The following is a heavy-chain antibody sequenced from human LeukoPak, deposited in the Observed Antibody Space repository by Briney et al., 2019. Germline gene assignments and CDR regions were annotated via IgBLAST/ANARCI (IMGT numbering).Heavy chain of an antibody. D-gene: IGHD6-13*01. J-gene: IGHJ3*02. CDR2: ISGSGGST. V-gene: IGHV3-23*01. Sequence: PGGSLRLSCAASGFTFSSYAMSWVRQAPGKGLEWVSAISGSGGSTYYADSVKGRFTISRDNSRNTQYLQMNSLRAEDTAVYYCASLVAPAAGTNAFDIWGQGTMVTVSS. CDR3: ASLVAPAAGTNAFDI. CDR1: GFTFSSYA.